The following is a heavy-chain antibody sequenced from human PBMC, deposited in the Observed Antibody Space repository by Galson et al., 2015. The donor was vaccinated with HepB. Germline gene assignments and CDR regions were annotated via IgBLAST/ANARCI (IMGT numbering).Heavy chain of an antibody. CDR3: AKEDEYDFWSGYPTGAFDI. J-gene: IGHJ3*02. CDR1: GFTFSSYG. Sequence: SLRLSCAASGFTFSSYGMHWVRQAPGKGLEWVAVISYDGSNKYYADSVKGRFTISRDNSKNTLYLQMNSLRAEDTAVYYCAKEDEYDFWSGYPTGAFDIWGQGTMVTVSS. V-gene: IGHV3-30*18. D-gene: IGHD3-3*01. CDR2: ISYDGSNK.